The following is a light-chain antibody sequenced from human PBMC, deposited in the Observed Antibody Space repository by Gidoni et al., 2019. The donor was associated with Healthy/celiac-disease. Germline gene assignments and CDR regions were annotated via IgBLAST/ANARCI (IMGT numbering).Light chain of an antibody. Sequence: IQMTQSPSSLSASVGYRVTITCRASQSISSWLAWYQHKPGKAPKLLIYKASSLESGVPSRFSCSGFGTEFTLTIRSLPPDHFASHFCQQYNSYLSTFGHGTKLEIK. J-gene: IGKJ2*01. CDR3: QQYNSYLST. V-gene: IGKV1-5*03. CDR2: KAS. CDR1: QSISSW.